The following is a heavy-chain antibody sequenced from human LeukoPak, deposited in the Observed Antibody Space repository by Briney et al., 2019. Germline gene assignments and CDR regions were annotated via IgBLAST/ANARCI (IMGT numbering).Heavy chain of an antibody. D-gene: IGHD3-3*01. J-gene: IGHJ5*02. Sequence: ASVKVSCKASGGTFSSYAISWVRQAPGQGLEWMGGIIPIFGTANYAQKFQGRVTITTDESTSTAYMELSSLRSEDTAVYYCARDPTYYTIFGVALKAKNWFDPWGQGTLVTVSS. CDR3: ARDPTYYTIFGVALKAKNWFDP. V-gene: IGHV1-69*05. CDR1: GGTFSSYA. CDR2: IIPIFGTA.